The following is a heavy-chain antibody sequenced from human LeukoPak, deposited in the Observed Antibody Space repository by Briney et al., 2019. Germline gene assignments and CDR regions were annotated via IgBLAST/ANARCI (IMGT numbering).Heavy chain of an antibody. Sequence: PSETLSLTCAVYGGAFSGYYWSWIRQPPGKGLEWIGEINHSGDTKYNPSLKRRVSMSVDVSKAQFSLKLTSLTAADTAVYYCARGSRNYNNYEGADYWGQGTLVTVSS. V-gene: IGHV4-34*01. J-gene: IGHJ4*02. CDR1: GGAFSGYY. D-gene: IGHD4-11*01. CDR3: ARGSRNYNNYEGADY. CDR2: INHSGDT.